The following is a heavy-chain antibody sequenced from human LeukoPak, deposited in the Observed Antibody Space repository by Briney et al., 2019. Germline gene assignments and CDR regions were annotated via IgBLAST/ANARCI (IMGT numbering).Heavy chain of an antibody. D-gene: IGHD2-2*02. V-gene: IGHV4-34*01. CDR2: INHSGST. Sequence: SETLSLTSAVYGGSFSGSYWSWIRQPPGKGLEWIGEINHSGSTNYNPSLKSRGTISVDTSKNQFSLKLSSGTAADTAVYCCARGPWSYCSSTSCYKVVVGYFDYWGQGTLVTVSS. CDR1: GGSFSGSY. J-gene: IGHJ4*02. CDR3: ARGPWSYCSSTSCYKVVVGYFDY.